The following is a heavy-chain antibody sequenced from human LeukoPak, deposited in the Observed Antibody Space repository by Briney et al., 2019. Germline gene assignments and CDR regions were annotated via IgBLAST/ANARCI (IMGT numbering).Heavy chain of an antibody. J-gene: IGHJ4*02. Sequence: SVKVSCKASGGTFSSYAISWVRQAPGQGLEWMGRIIPILGIANYAQKFQGRVTITADKSTSTAYMELRSLRSDDTAVYYCARGSQPLLPPYYFDYWGQGTLVTVSS. D-gene: IGHD2-21*02. CDR3: ARGSQPLLPPYYFDY. V-gene: IGHV1-69*04. CDR1: GGTFSSYA. CDR2: IIPILGIA.